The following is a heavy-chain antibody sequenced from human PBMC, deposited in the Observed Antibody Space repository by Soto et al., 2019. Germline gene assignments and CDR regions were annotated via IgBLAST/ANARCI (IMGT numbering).Heavy chain of an antibody. CDR3: ARVWSSGYYGWFDP. Sequence: QVQLQESGPGLVKPSETLSLTCTVSGGSVNSANYYWSWIRQPPGKRLQWIGYIFYSGNSGRTNYNPSLESRITISVDTSKNQFSLKLSSATAAYTALYYCARVWSSGYYGWFDPWGQGTLVTVSS. D-gene: IGHD3-22*01. CDR1: GGSVNSANYY. V-gene: IGHV4-61*01. CDR2: IFYSGNSGRT. J-gene: IGHJ5*02.